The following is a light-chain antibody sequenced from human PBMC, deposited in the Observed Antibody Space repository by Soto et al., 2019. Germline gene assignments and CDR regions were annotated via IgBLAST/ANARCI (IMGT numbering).Light chain of an antibody. V-gene: IGKV3-20*01. Sequence: EIVLTQSPGTLSLSPGERATLSCRASQGVSSNYLAWYQQKSGQAPRLLLYGISSRATGIPERFSGSGSGTDFTLTISRLEPEDFAVYYCQHYGSSRTFGQGTKVDIK. CDR2: GIS. J-gene: IGKJ1*01. CDR3: QHYGSSRT. CDR1: QGVSSNY.